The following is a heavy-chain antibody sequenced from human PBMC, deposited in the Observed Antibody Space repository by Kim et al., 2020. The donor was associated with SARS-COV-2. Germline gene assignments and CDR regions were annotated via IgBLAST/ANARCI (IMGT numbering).Heavy chain of an antibody. D-gene: IGHD3-10*01. J-gene: IGHJ6*02. CDR1: GFSLSTSGVG. CDR3: AHSLDYYGSGSYYYYYGMDV. Sequence: SGPTLVNPTQTLTLTCTFSGFSLSTSGVGVGWIRQPPGKALEWLALIYWDDDKRYSPSLKSRLTITKDTSKNQVVLTMTNMDPVDTATYYCAHSLDYYGSGSYYYYYGMDVWGQGTTVTVSS. CDR2: IYWDDDK. V-gene: IGHV2-5*02.